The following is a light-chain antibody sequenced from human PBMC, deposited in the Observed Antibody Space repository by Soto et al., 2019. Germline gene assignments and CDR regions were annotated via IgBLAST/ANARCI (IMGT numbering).Light chain of an antibody. CDR2: ATS. J-gene: IGKJ1*01. CDR1: RIIGHNY. Sequence: DNVMTQSPDTLSVSPGDRATLSCRASRIIGHNYLAWYQQKRGQPPRLLIYATSTRATGIPDRFSGSGSVTNFTLTISRLEPEDFAVYYCPQFGISPWTFGQGTKVEIK. V-gene: IGKV3-20*01. CDR3: PQFGISPWT.